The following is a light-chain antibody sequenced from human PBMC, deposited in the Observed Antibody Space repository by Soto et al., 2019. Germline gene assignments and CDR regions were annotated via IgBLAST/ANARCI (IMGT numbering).Light chain of an antibody. CDR3: KQLNSYPLT. J-gene: IGKJ4*01. Sequence: DIQLTQSPSFLSASVGYRVTITCRASQGISTFLAWYQQKPGKAPKLLIYAASILQSGVPSRFRGSGSGTDFTLTISRLQTEDFATYFCKQLNSYPLTFGGGTKVDIK. CDR1: QGISTF. V-gene: IGKV1-9*01. CDR2: AAS.